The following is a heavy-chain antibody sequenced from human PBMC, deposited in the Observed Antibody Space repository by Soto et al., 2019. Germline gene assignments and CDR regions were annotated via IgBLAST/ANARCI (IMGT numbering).Heavy chain of an antibody. D-gene: IGHD6-6*01. Sequence: EVQLVESGGGLVKPGGSLRLSCAASGFTFSSYSMNWVRQAPGKGLEWVSSISSSSSYIYYADSVKGRFTISRDNAKNSLYLQMNSLRAEDTAVYYCATYHQYSSSSTCRWFDPWGQGTLVTVSS. CDR3: ATYHQYSSSSTCRWFDP. CDR1: GFTFSSYS. V-gene: IGHV3-21*01. J-gene: IGHJ5*02. CDR2: ISSSSSYI.